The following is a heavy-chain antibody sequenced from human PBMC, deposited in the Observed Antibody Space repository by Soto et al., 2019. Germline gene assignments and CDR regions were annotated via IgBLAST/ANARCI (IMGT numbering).Heavy chain of an antibody. CDR3: TTVLLWFGDPDYHFDY. J-gene: IGHJ4*02. CDR1: GFTFSNAW. D-gene: IGHD3-10*01. V-gene: IGHV3-15*01. CDR2: IKSKTDGGTT. Sequence: PGGSLRLSCAASGFTFSNAWMRWVRQAPGKGLEWVGLIKSKTDGGTTDYAAPVKCRFTISRDDSKNTLYLQMNSLKTEDTAVYYCTTVLLWFGDPDYHFDYWGQGTLVTVSS.